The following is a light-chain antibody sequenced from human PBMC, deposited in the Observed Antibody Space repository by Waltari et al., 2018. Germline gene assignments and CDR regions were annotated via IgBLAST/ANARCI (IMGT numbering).Light chain of an antibody. V-gene: IGLV2-14*01. CDR2: DVS. CDR3: ASYTNSDSEV. CDR1: SGDVGGYNY. J-gene: IGLJ3*02. Sequence: QSALTQPASVSGSPGQSITISCTGTSGDVGGYNYFSWFQQHPGKVPKPIISDVSSRPSGVSDRFSGSKSGNTASLTISGLQAEDEASYYCASYTNSDSEVFGGGTKVTVL.